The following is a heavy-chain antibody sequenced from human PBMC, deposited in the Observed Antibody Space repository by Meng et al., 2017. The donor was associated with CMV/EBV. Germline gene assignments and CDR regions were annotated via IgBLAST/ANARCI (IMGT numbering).Heavy chain of an antibody. Sequence: GESLKISCAASGFTFSSYWMSWVRQAPGKGLEWVANIKQDGSEKYYEDSVKGRFTISRDNAKNSLYLQMNSLRAEDTAVYYCARDSRRGNSDPELYYWGQGTLVTVSS. J-gene: IGHJ4*02. V-gene: IGHV3-7*01. D-gene: IGHD4-23*01. CDR1: GFTFSSYW. CDR3: ARDSRRGNSDPELYY. CDR2: IKQDGSEK.